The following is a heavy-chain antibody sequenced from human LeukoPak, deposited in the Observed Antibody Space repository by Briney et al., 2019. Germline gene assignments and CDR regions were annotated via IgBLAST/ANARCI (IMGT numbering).Heavy chain of an antibody. Sequence: PGGSLRLSCAASGVTFSSYGMHWVRQGPGKGLELVAFIRYDGSNKYYADSVNGRLTISRDNSKNTLYLQMSSLRAEDTAVYSCANNKRFCGSGSYYYFDYWGQGTLVTVSS. D-gene: IGHD3-10*01. V-gene: IGHV3-30*02. CDR1: GVTFSSYG. CDR2: IRYDGSNK. CDR3: ANNKRFCGSGSYYYFDY. J-gene: IGHJ4*02.